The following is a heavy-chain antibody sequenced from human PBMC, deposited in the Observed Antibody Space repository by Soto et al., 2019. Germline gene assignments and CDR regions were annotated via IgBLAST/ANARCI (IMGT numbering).Heavy chain of an antibody. CDR1: GGSISSSSYY. J-gene: IGHJ5*02. CDR2: IYYSGST. Sequence: SETLSLTCTVSGGSISSSSYYWGWIRQPPGKGLEWIGSIYYSGSTYYNPSLKSRVTISVDTSKNQFSLKLSSVTAADTAVYYCVRGMNWFDPWGQGTLVTVSS. V-gene: IGHV4-39*01. CDR3: VRGMNWFDP. D-gene: IGHD3-16*01.